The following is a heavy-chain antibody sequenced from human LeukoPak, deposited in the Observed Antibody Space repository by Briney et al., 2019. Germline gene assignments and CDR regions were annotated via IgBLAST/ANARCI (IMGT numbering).Heavy chain of an antibody. CDR2: ISDSEST. Sequence: PSQTLSLTCTVSGGSIGTSAYYWNWIRQHPGKGLEWIGFISDSESTRYHASLQSRISISSDKSKNQFSLELTCVTAADMAVYHCARGRYSYGWNDSWGQGTLVTVSS. D-gene: IGHD3-16*02. V-gene: IGHV4-31*03. CDR3: ARGRYSYGWNDS. J-gene: IGHJ5*01. CDR1: GGSIGTSAYY.